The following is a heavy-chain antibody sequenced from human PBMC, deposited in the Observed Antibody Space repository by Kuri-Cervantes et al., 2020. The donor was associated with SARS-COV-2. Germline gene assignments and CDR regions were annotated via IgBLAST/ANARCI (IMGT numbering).Heavy chain of an antibody. V-gene: IGHV1-8*03. CDR1: GYTFTSYD. J-gene: IGHJ4*02. CDR2: MNPNSGNT. Sequence: ASVKVSCKASGYTFTSYDINWVRQATGQGLEWMGWMNPNSGNTGYAQKFQGRVTITRNTSISTAYMELSSLRSEDTAVYYCTRGVPAALQYSLYFDYWGQGTLVTVSS. CDR3: TRGVPAALQYSLYFDY. D-gene: IGHD2-2*01.